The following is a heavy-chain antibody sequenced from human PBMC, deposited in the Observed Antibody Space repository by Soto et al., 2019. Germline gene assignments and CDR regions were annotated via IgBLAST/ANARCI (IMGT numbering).Heavy chain of an antibody. CDR2: IIPIFGTA. CDR1: GGTFSSYA. Sequence: QVQLVQSGAEVKKPGSSLKVSCKASGGTFSSYAISWVRQAPGQGLEWMGGIIPIFGTADYAQKFQGRVTIAADESTSTAYMELSSLRSEDTAVHYYARLGPGVYSSFDYWGQGTLVTVSS. CDR3: ARLGPGVYSSFDY. V-gene: IGHV1-69*12. D-gene: IGHD1-26*01. J-gene: IGHJ4*02.